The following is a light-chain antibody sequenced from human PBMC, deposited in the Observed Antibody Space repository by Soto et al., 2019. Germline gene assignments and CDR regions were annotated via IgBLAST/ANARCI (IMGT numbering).Light chain of an antibody. CDR2: MVS. V-gene: IGLV2-14*02. Sequence: QSALTQPASVSGSPGQSITISCTGTSSDVGFYNLVSWYQHHPGNAPKLLIYMVSNRASGVSNRFSGSKSGNTASLTISGLQAEDEADYFCTSPTPGSLYVFGTGTKVTVL. J-gene: IGLJ1*01. CDR3: TSPTPGSLYV. CDR1: SSDVGFYNL.